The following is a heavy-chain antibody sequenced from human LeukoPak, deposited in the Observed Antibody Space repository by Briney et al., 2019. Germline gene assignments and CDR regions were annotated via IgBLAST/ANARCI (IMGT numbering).Heavy chain of an antibody. D-gene: IGHD1-26*01. CDR2: IKQDATEI. Sequence: GGSLRLSCATSGFSFRNSWMSWVRQAPGKGLEWVANIKQDATEIYYADSVKGRLTISRDNARRSLFLQMNILRVEDTALYYCARLNWDDGEVSGFDQWGQGLLVTVSS. CDR3: ARLNWDDGEVSGFDQ. V-gene: IGHV3-7*01. J-gene: IGHJ5*02. CDR1: GFSFRNSW.